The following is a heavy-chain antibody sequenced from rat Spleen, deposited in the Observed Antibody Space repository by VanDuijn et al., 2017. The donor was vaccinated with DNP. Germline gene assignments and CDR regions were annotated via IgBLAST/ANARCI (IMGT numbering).Heavy chain of an antibody. CDR3: ARWGYTTNYYSKWYFDL. CDR1: GFTFSDYN. J-gene: IGHJ1*01. D-gene: IGHD1-6*01. V-gene: IGHV5S10*01. Sequence: EVRLVESGGGLVQPGRSLKLSCAASGFTFSDYNMAWVRQTPEKGLEWVATINLDGSRTYCRDSVKGRFTVSRDNGKNTLFLQMDNLRSEDTATYYCARWGYTTNYYSKWYFDLWGPGTMVTVSS. CDR2: INLDGSRT.